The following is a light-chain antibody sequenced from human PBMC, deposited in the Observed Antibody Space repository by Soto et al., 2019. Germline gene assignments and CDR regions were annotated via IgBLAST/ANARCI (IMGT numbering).Light chain of an antibody. J-gene: IGKJ1*01. V-gene: IGKV1-33*01. CDR3: QQYDNLPRT. CDR1: QGIRND. CDR2: DAS. Sequence: DIQMTQSPSSLSASVGDRVNITCRASQGIRNDLGWYQQKPGKAPKLLIYDASNLETGVPSRFSGSGSGTDFTFTISSLQPEDIATYYCQQYDNLPRTFGQGTKVEIK.